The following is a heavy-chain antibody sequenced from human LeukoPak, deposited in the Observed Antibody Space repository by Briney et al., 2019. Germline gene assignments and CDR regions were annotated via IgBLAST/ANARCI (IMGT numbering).Heavy chain of an antibody. J-gene: IGHJ4*02. Sequence: PSETLSLACAVYGGSFSGYYWSWIRQPPGKGLEWIGEINHSGSTNYNPSLKSRVTISVDTSKNQFSLKLSSVTAADTAVYYCARHPRSCSSTSCSLDYWGQGTLVTVSS. D-gene: IGHD2-2*01. V-gene: IGHV4-34*01. CDR3: ARHPRSCSSTSCSLDY. CDR1: GGSFSGYY. CDR2: INHSGST.